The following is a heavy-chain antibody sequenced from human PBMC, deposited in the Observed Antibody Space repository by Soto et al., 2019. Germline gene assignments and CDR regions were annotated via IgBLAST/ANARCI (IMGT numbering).Heavy chain of an antibody. CDR3: ARAHCSNGICYAFDI. J-gene: IGHJ3*02. CDR2: IHHSGDT. Sequence: PSETLSLTCAVSGGSMSFYSWSWIRQPPGKGLEWIGYIHHSGDTDYNPSLKSGVTISVDRPQNQLSLKLTSVTTADTAVYYCARAHCSNGICYAFDIWGPGTKVTVSS. CDR1: GGSMSFYS. V-gene: IGHV4-59*01. D-gene: IGHD2-8*01.